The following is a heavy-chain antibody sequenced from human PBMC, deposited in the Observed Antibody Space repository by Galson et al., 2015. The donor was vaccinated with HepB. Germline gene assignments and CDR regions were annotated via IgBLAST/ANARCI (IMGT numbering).Heavy chain of an antibody. Sequence: SLRLSCAASGFTFSSYGMHWVRQAPGKGLEWVAVISYDGSNKYYADSVKGRFTISRDNSKNTLYLQMNSLRAEDTAVYYCAKVFGGEGDNLGVTTLDYWGQGTLVTVSS. CDR2: ISYDGSNK. V-gene: IGHV3-30*18. CDR3: AKVFGGEGDNLGVTTLDY. CDR1: GFTFSSYG. D-gene: IGHD4-17*01. J-gene: IGHJ4*02.